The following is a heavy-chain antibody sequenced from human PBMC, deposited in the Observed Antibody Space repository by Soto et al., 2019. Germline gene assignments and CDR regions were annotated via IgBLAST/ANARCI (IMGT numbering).Heavy chain of an antibody. CDR3: ARGTVTPGLDY. J-gene: IGHJ4*02. V-gene: IGHV3-7*04. CDR1: GFTVSDYW. D-gene: IGHD4-17*01. Sequence: PGGSLRLSCAASGFTVSDYWMNWLRQAPGKGLEWMANIKADGSEKYYVDSVRGRFTISRDNAKNSLYLQMNSLRAEDTAVYYCARGTVTPGLDYWGQGTLVTVSS. CDR2: IKADGSEK.